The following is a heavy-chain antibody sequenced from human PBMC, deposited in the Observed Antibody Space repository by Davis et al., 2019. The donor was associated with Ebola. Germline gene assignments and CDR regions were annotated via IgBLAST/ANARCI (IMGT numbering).Heavy chain of an antibody. J-gene: IGHJ4*02. Sequence: GGSLRLSCAASGFTFSSYAMSWVRQAPGKGLEWVSAISGSGGSTYYADSVKGRFTISRDNSKNTLYLQMNSLRADDTAVYYCAKGLEVATILYFDYWGQGTLVTVSS. V-gene: IGHV3-23*01. CDR3: AKGLEVATILYFDY. D-gene: IGHD5-24*01. CDR1: GFTFSSYA. CDR2: ISGSGGST.